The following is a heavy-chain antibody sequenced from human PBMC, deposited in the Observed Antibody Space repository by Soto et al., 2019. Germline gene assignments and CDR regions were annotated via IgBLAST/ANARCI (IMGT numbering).Heavy chain of an antibody. CDR2: MNPNSGNT. J-gene: IGHJ6*02. CDR1: GCTFTSYD. D-gene: IGHD2-2*01. CDR3: ARLYIVVVPAAVGGRNYYYYGMDV. Sequence: ASVRVSCKASGCTFTSYDINRVRQATGQGLEWMGWMNPNSGNTGYAQKFQGRVTMTRNTSISTAYMELSSLRSEDTAVYYCARLYIVVVPAAVGGRNYYYYGMDVWGQGTTVTVSS. V-gene: IGHV1-8*01.